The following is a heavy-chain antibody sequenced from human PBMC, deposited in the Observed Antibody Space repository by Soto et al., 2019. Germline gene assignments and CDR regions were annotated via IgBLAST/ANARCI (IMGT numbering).Heavy chain of an antibody. V-gene: IGHV5-51*01. J-gene: IGHJ6*02. D-gene: IGHD5-18*01. CDR3: ARNRRNSYGYGMDV. Sequence: GESLKISCKGSGYSFPNYWIAWVRQMPGKGLEWMGIFYPGDSDTKYSPSFQGQVTISGDKSMSTAYLQWSSLKASGTAMYYCARNRRNSYGYGMDVWGQGTTVTVSS. CDR1: GYSFPNYW. CDR2: FYPGDSDT.